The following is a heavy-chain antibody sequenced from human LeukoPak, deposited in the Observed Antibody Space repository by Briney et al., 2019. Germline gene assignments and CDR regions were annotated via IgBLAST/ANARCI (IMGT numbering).Heavy chain of an antibody. CDR1: GGSISSGDYY. J-gene: IGHJ6*02. V-gene: IGHV4-30-4*01. Sequence: PSETLSLTCTVSGGSISSGDYYWSWIRQPPGKGLEWIGYIYYSGSTYYNPSLKSRVTISVDTSKNQFSLKLSSVTAADTAVYYCARGYYGSGSYYYYYYYGMDVWGQGTTVTVSS. D-gene: IGHD3-10*01. CDR2: IYYSGST. CDR3: ARGYYGSGSYYYYYYYGMDV.